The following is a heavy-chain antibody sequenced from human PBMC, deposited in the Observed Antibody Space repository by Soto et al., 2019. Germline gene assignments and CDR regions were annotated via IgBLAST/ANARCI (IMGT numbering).Heavy chain of an antibody. D-gene: IGHD6-19*01. J-gene: IGHJ4*02. CDR3: AKTSSGWTKYYFDY. CDR2: VSNNGGSI. V-gene: IGHV3-64D*06. Sequence: PGGSLRLSCSASGFAFSPYAMHWVRQAPGKGLEYVSAVSNNGGSIYYADSVKGRFTISRDNSNNMLHLQMNSLRAEDTAVYYCAKTSSGWTKYYFDYWGQGTLVTVSS. CDR1: GFAFSPYA.